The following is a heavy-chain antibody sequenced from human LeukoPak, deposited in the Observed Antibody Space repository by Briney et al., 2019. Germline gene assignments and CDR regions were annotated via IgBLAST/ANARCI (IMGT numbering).Heavy chain of an antibody. Sequence: PSETLSLTCTVSGGSISSYYWSWVRQHPGKGLEWIGYIYYSGSTNYNPSPKSRVTISVDPSKNQFSLKLSSVTAADTAVYYCARHVGSGWEYFQHWGQGTLVTVSS. J-gene: IGHJ1*01. CDR3: ARHVGSGWEYFQH. CDR2: IYYSGST. D-gene: IGHD6-19*01. V-gene: IGHV4-59*08. CDR1: GGSISSYY.